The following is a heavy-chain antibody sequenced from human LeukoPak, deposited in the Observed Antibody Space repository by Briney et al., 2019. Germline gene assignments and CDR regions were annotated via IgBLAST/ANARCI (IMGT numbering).Heavy chain of an antibody. CDR2: IKQDGSEK. CDR3: ARVMSDYYGSGIYSYFDY. J-gene: IGHJ4*02. D-gene: IGHD3-10*01. Sequence: GGSLRLSCAASGFTFSSYWMSWVRQAPGKGLEWVANIKQDGSEKYYVDSVKGRFTISRDNAKNSLYLQMNSLRAADTAVYYCARVMSDYYGSGIYSYFDYWGQGTLVTVSS. CDR1: GFTFSSYW. V-gene: IGHV3-7*03.